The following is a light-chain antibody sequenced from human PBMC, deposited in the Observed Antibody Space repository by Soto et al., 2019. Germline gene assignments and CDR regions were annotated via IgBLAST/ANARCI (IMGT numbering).Light chain of an antibody. Sequence: QSVVTQPPSVSGAPGQRVTIPCTGSSSNIGAGFDVHWYQQLPGTAPKLLIYGHTDRPSGVPDRFSGSRSATSASLAITGLPAEDEAVYYCQSYDNSLSTWVFGGGTKLTVL. V-gene: IGLV1-40*01. CDR2: GHT. J-gene: IGLJ3*02. CDR3: QSYDNSLSTWV. CDR1: SSNIGAGFD.